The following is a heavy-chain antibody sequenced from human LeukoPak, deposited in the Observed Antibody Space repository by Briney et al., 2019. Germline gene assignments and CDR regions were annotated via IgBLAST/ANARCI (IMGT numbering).Heavy chain of an antibody. CDR1: GGSFSGYY. D-gene: IGHD2-15*01. V-gene: IGHV4-34*01. J-gene: IGHJ4*02. CDR3: ARKLGFCSGSNCSHFDY. CDR2: INHSGST. Sequence: SETLSLTCAVYGGSFSGYYWSWIRQPPGKGLEWIGEINHSGSTNYNPSLKSRVTTSLDTSKNQFSLKLSSVTAADTAVYYCARKLGFCSGSNCSHFDYWGQGTLVTVSS.